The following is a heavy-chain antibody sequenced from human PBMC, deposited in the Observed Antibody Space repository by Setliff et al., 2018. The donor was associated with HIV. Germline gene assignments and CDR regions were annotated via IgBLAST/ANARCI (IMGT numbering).Heavy chain of an antibody. V-gene: IGHV1-69*13. Sequence: SVKVSCKASGGTLNNYVIAWVRQAPGQGLEWMGRIIPMFDTTNYEQKFRGRVTFSADESTNTAHMNVSNLRPEDTAVYYCARGPTDDSRYFDYWGQGTLVTVSS. J-gene: IGHJ4*02. CDR2: IIPMFDTT. D-gene: IGHD1-26*01. CDR1: GGTLNNYV. CDR3: ARGPTDDSRYFDY.